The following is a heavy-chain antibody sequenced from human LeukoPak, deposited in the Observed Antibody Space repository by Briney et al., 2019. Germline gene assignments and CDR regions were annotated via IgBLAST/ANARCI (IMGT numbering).Heavy chain of an antibody. CDR2: ISHDGNDK. Sequence: GGSLRLSCTASEFTFGSYDMHWVRQAPGKGLEWVAVISHDGNDKYYADSVKGRYTISRDNSKNTLYLQMKGLTFEDTAVYYCAKDRIAYSSRWHYFDYWGQGTLVTVSS. J-gene: IGHJ4*02. V-gene: IGHV3-30*18. CDR1: EFTFGSYD. CDR3: AKDRIAYSSRWHYFDY. D-gene: IGHD6-13*01.